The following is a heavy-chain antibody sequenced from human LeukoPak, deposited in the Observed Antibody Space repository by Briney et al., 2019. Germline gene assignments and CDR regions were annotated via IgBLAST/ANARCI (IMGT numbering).Heavy chain of an antibody. J-gene: IGHJ5*02. D-gene: IGHD5-18*01. CDR1: GGTFSSYA. CDR3: ARDWVIQSNWFDP. Sequence: GPSVKLSCKASGGTFSSYAISWVRHAPGQGLELKGGIIPLFGTANYAQTFQGRVTITAGESTSTAYMELSSLRSEDTAVYYCARDWVIQSNWFDPWGQGTLVTVSS. V-gene: IGHV1-69*13. CDR2: IIPLFGTA.